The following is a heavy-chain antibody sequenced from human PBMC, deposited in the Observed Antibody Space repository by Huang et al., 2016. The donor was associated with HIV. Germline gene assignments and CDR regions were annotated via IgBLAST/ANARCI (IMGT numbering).Heavy chain of an antibody. CDR1: GGSLNSGGYF. V-gene: IGHV4-30-4*08. CDR2: MHYSGNS. J-gene: IGHJ6*03. Sequence: QVQLQESGPGLVKPSQTLSLTCTVSGGSLNSGGYFWSWIRQPTGKGLEWNGYMHYSGNSYYSPSLKSRVTISLDTSKNQSSLKLSSVTAADTAVYYCARAVTLNYYYYYMDVWGKGITVTVSS. CDR3: ARAVTLNYYYYYMDV.